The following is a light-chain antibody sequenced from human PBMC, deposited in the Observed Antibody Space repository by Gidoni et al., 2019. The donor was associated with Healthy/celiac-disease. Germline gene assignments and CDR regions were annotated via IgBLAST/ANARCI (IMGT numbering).Light chain of an antibody. CDR3: QQYGSSPET. CDR2: GAS. J-gene: IGKJ2*01. V-gene: IGKV3-20*01. CDR1: QSVSSSY. Sequence: DIVLSQSPGTLSLSPGERATLSCRASQSVSSSYLAGYQQKPGQAPRLLIYGASSRANGIPDRYSGSGSGTDFTLTISRLEPEDFAVYYCQQYGSSPETFGQGTKLEIK.